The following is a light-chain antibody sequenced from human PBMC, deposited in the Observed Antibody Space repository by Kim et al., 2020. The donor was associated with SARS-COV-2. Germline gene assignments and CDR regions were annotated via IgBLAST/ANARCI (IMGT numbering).Light chain of an antibody. J-gene: IGKJ4*01. CDR3: QQRSNWSS. CDR1: QSVSSY. CDR2: DAS. Sequence: SLSTGERATLSCRASQSVSSYLAWYQQKPGQAPRLLIYDASNRATGIPARFSGSGSGTDFTLTISSLEPEDFAVYYCQQRSNWSSFGGGTKVDIK. V-gene: IGKV3-11*01.